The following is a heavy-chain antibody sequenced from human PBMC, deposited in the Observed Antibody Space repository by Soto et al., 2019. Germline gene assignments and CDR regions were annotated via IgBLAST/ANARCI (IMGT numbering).Heavy chain of an antibody. V-gene: IGHV3-30*18. CDR1: GFTFSSYG. Sequence: GGSLRLSCAASGFTFSSYGMHWVRQAPGKGLEWVAVISYDGSNKYYADSVKGRFTISRDNSKNTLYLQMNSLRAEDTAVYYCAKDLEGVIYYYGMDVWGQGTTVTVSS. J-gene: IGHJ6*02. CDR2: ISYDGSNK. CDR3: AKDLEGVIYYYGMDV. D-gene: IGHD2-21*01.